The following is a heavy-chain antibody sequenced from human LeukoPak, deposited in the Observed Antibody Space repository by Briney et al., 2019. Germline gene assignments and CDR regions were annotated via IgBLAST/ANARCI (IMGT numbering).Heavy chain of an antibody. CDR1: GGSISSDY. CDR2: IYYIGST. V-gene: IGHV4-59*01. J-gene: IGHJ4*02. Sequence: SETLSLTCTVSGGSISSDYGSWIRQPPGKGLEWIGYIYYIGSTNYNPSLKSRITISVDTSKSHFSLKLSSVTAADTAVYYCARVVGATGSSDYGGPGTLVTVSS. CDR3: ARVVGATGSSDY. D-gene: IGHD1-26*01.